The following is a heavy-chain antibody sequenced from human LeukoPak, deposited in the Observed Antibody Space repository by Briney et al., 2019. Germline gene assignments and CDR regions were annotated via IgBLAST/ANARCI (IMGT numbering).Heavy chain of an antibody. J-gene: IGHJ4*02. D-gene: IGHD3-22*01. V-gene: IGHV3-48*03. CDR1: GFTFSSYE. Sequence: GGSLRLSCAASGFTFSSYEMNWVRQAPGKGLEWVSYISSSGSTIYYADSVKGRFTISRDNAKNSVYLQMNSLRAEDTAVYYCAREGYYDSSGYYYGYFDYWGQGTLVTVSS. CDR2: ISSSGSTI. CDR3: AREGYYDSSGYYYGYFDY.